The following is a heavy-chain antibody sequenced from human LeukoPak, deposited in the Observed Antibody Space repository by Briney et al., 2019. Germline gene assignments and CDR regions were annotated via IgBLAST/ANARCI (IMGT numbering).Heavy chain of an antibody. J-gene: IGHJ4*02. CDR1: GGSINTNSYY. CDR3: AGWLGEWLLHKGFDY. D-gene: IGHD3-3*01. V-gene: IGHV4-61*01. Sequence: PSETLSLTCTVSGGSINTNSYYWSWIRQPPGKGLEWIGYIYYSGSTNYNPSLKSRVTISVDTSKNQFSLKLSSVTAADTAVYYCAGWLGEWLLHKGFDYWGQGTLVTVSS. CDR2: IYYSGST.